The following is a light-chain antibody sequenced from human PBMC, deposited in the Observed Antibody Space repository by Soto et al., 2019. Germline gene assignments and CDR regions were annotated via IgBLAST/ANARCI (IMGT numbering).Light chain of an antibody. CDR3: CSYARSYSWV. CDR1: SSDVGAYNY. V-gene: IGLV2-11*01. CDR2: DVS. J-gene: IGLJ3*02. Sequence: QSALTQPRSVSGSPGQSVTISCTGTSSDVGAYNYVSWYQHHPGKAPKVMIYDVSERPSGVPDRFSGSKSDNKASPTISGLQAEDEADYYCCSYARSYSWVFGGGTKLTVL.